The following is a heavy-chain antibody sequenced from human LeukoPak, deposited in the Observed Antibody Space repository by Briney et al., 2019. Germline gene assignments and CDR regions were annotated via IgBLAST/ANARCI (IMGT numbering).Heavy chain of an antibody. J-gene: IGHJ5*02. V-gene: IGHV3-30*02. CDR3: AKDTTPPKAGFDP. D-gene: IGHD1-14*01. Sequence: GGSLRLSCAASGFTFSRYGMHWVRQAPGKGLEWVAFIRYDGSNKYYADSVKGRFTISRDNSKYTLYLQMNSLRAEDTSIYFCAKDTTPPKAGFDPWGQGTLVTVSS. CDR1: GFTFSRYG. CDR2: IRYDGSNK.